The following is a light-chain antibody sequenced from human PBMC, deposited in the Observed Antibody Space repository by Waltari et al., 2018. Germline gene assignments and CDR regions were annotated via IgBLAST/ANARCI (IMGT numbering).Light chain of an antibody. V-gene: IGKV3-20*01. Sequence: CGASQSLGTPLAWCQVRPCQAPRLLIYAASTRATGIPDRFSGRGSGTDFSLTIGRLGPGDFAVCFCQRYVRLPGTFGQGTRVEIE. CDR2: AAS. CDR1: QSLGTP. CDR3: QRYVRLPGT. J-gene: IGKJ1*01.